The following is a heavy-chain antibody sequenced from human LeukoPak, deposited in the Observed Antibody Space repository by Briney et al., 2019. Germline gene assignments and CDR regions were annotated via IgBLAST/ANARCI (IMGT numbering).Heavy chain of an antibody. CDR2: INHSGST. V-gene: IGHV4-34*01. J-gene: IGHJ1*01. Sequence: SETLSLTCAVYGGSFSGYYWSWIRQPPGKGLEWIGEINHSGSTNYNPSLKSRVTISVDTSKNQFSLKLSSVTAADTAVYYCARGGGTTVTTWEYFQHWGQGTLVTVSS. D-gene: IGHD4-17*01. CDR1: GGSFSGYY. CDR3: ARGGGTTVTTWEYFQH.